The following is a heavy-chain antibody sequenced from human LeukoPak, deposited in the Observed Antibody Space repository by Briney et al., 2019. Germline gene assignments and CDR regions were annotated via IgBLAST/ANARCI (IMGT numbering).Heavy chain of an antibody. Sequence: SSSSXYIYYADSVKGRFTISRDNAKNSLYLQMNSLRAEDTAVYYCARDRSIVVVVAANYYYYGMDVWGQGTTVTVSS. CDR2: SSSSXYI. J-gene: IGHJ6*02. D-gene: IGHD2-15*01. CDR3: ARDRSIVVVVAANYYYYGMDV. V-gene: IGHV3-21*01.